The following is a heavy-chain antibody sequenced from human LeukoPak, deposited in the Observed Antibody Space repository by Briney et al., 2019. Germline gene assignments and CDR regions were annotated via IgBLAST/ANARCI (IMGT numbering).Heavy chain of an antibody. Sequence: GGSLRLSCAASGFTFSSYSMNWVRQAPGKGLEWVSSISSSSSYIYYADSVKGRFTISRDNAKNSLYLQMNSLRAEDTAVYYCARDWGLRLGELSLDYWGQGTLVTVSS. CDR3: ARDWGLRLGELSLDY. J-gene: IGHJ4*02. V-gene: IGHV3-21*01. D-gene: IGHD3-16*02. CDR1: GFTFSSYS. CDR2: ISSSSSYI.